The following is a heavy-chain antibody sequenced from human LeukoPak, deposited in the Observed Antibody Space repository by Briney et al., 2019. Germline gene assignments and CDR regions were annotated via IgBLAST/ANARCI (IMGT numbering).Heavy chain of an antibody. CDR1: AFTFSSYW. Sequence: GRSLRLSCVPSAFTFSSYWIHCARHAPGKWLVWVSRINGDGSITNYADSVKGRFTISRDNAKNTLYLQMNSLRAEDTAVYYCARGSGGFDYWGQGTLATVSS. J-gene: IGHJ4*02. CDR3: ARGSGGFDY. CDR2: INGDGSIT. D-gene: IGHD3-10*01. V-gene: IGHV3-74*01.